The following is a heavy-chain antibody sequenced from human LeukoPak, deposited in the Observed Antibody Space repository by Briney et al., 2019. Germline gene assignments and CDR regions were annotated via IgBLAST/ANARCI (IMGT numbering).Heavy chain of an antibody. CDR2: IYYSGST. J-gene: IGHJ3*02. Sequence: PSETLSLTCTVSGGSISSYYWSWIRQPPEKGLEWIGYIYYSGSTNYNPSLKSRVTISVDTSKNQFSMKLTSVTAADTAVYYCARYRAFDIWGQGTMVTVSS. CDR1: GGSISSYY. V-gene: IGHV4-59*01. CDR3: ARYRAFDI.